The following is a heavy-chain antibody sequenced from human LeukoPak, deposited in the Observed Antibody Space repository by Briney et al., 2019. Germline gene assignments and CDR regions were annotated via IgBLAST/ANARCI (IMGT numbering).Heavy chain of an antibody. D-gene: IGHD3-22*01. CDR3: ASFPYYYDSSGPTAFDI. Sequence: SGALTLTCTASGYTLISDIFHELLRQPPRKGQELIPSFSRRGYLYHTPSLKSRFTISIDTTKKYLYLKMLTVTAADTAVYYCASFPYYYDSSGPTAFDIWGQGTLVTVSS. CDR1: GYTLISDIF. J-gene: IGHJ3*02. CDR2: FSRRGYL. V-gene: IGHV4-38-2*02.